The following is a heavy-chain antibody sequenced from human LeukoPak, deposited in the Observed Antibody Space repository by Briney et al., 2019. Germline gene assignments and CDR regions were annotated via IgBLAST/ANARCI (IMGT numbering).Heavy chain of an antibody. Sequence: SETLSLTCTVSGGSFSSGGFYWSWLRQHPGKALEWIGYISYTGNTYYNASPRSRVTISVDTSKNQFPLKLSSLTAADTAVYYCAREKVTTETNWFDPWGQGTLVTVSS. V-gene: IGHV4-31*03. J-gene: IGHJ5*02. CDR1: GGSFSSGGFY. CDR2: ISYTGNT. D-gene: IGHD4-11*01. CDR3: AREKVTTETNWFDP.